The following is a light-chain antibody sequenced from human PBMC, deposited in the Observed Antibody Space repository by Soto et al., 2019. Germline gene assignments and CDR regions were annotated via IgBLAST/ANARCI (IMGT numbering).Light chain of an antibody. V-gene: IGLV1-40*01. Sequence: QLVLTQPPSVSGAPGQRVTNSCTGSSSNIGAGYDVHWYQQLPGTAPKLLIYGNSNRPSGVPDRFSGSKSGTSASLAITGLQAEDEADYYCQSYDSSLSGSNVVFGGGTKLTVL. CDR2: GNS. CDR3: QSYDSSLSGSNVV. J-gene: IGLJ2*01. CDR1: SSNIGAGYD.